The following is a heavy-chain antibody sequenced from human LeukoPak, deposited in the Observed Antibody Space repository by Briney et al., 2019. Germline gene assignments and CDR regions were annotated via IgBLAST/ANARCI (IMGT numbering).Heavy chain of an antibody. Sequence: GGSLRLSCAASGFTFSSYAMSWVRQAPGKGLEWVSAISGSGGSTYYADSVKGRFTISRDNSKNTLYLQMNSLRAEDAAVYYCANPLRDEPTTVTTVGYWDQGTLVTVSS. CDR3: ANPLRDEPTTVTTVGY. D-gene: IGHD4-17*01. J-gene: IGHJ4*02. CDR2: ISGSGGST. V-gene: IGHV3-23*01. CDR1: GFTFSSYA.